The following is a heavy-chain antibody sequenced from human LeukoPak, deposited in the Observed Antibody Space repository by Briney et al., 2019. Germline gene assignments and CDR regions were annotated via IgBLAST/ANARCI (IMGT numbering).Heavy chain of an antibody. V-gene: IGHV3-23*01. CDR2: ISPSGGNT. J-gene: IGHJ4*02. CDR3: AKGSSSYYFDY. CDR1: GFTFSTYA. D-gene: IGHD6-6*01. Sequence: SGGSLRLSCAASGFTFSTYASSWVRQAPGKGLEWVSTISPSGGNTYYADSVKDRFTISRDNSKNTLYLHMNRLRAEDTAVFYCAKGSSSYYFDYWGQGTLVTVSS.